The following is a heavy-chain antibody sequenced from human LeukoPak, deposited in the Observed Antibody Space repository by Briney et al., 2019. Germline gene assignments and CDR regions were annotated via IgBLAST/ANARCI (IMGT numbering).Heavy chain of an antibody. V-gene: IGHV4-39*01. CDR1: GGSISSSGYY. J-gene: IGHJ5*02. CDR2: NDYSGST. D-gene: IGHD6-6*01. CDR3: ARHGHRAARYLGNWFAP. Sequence: PSETLSLTCTVSGGSISSSGYYWGWIRQPPGKGLEWIGCNDYSGSTYYNASLKSRVTGSVDTSTNQFSLKLSSVTAADPAVYYCARHGHRAARYLGNWFAPWGQGTLVSVSS.